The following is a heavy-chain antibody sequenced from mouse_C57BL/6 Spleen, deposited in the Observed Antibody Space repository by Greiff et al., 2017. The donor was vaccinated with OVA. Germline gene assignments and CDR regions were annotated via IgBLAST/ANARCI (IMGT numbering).Heavy chain of an antibody. CDR2: IYPGDGDT. V-gene: IGHV1-82*01. D-gene: IGHD1-1*01. Sequence: QVQLQQSGPELVKPGASVKISCKASGYAFSSSWMNWVKQRPGKGLEWIGRIYPGDGDTNYNGKFKGKATLTADKSSSTAYMQLSSLTSEDSAVYFCARLATTEWCFDVWGTGTTVTVSS. J-gene: IGHJ1*03. CDR3: ARLATTEWCFDV. CDR1: GYAFSSSW.